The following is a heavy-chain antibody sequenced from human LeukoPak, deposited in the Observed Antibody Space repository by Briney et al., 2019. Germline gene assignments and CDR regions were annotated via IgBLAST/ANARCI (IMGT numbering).Heavy chain of an antibody. CDR2: FDPEDGET. V-gene: IGHV1-24*01. D-gene: IGHD6-19*01. J-gene: IGHJ4*02. CDR3: ATFKLGSSGLGH. Sequence: ASVKVSCKVSGYTLTELSMHWVRQAPGKGLEWMGGFDPEDGETIYAQKFQGRVTMTEETSTDTAYMELSSLRSEDTAVYYCATFKLGSSGLGHWGQGTLVTVSS. CDR1: GYTLTELS.